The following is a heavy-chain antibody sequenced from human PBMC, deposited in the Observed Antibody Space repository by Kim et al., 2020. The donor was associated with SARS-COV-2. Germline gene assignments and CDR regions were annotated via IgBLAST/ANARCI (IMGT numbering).Heavy chain of an antibody. CDR3: ARDRVDCSSTSCSSAFDI. J-gene: IGHJ3*02. D-gene: IGHD2-2*01. Sequence: GGSLRLSCAASGFTFSSYGMHWVRQAPGKGLEWVAVISYDGSNKYYADSVKGRFTISRDNSKNTLYLQMNSLRAEDTAVYYCARDRVDCSSTSCSSAFDIWGQGTMVTVSS. CDR2: ISYDGSNK. CDR1: GFTFSSYG. V-gene: IGHV3-33*05.